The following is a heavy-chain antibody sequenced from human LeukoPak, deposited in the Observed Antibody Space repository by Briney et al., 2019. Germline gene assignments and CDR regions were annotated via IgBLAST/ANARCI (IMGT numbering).Heavy chain of an antibody. J-gene: IGHJ4*02. Sequence: GGSLRLSCAASGFTSSSYAMSWVRQAPGKGLEWVSAISGSGGSTYYADSVKGRFTISRDNSKNTLYLQMNSLRAEDTAVYYCAKAPWGDYVPDFDYWGQGTLVTVSS. CDR3: AKAPWGDYVPDFDY. CDR2: ISGSGGST. V-gene: IGHV3-23*01. D-gene: IGHD4-17*01. CDR1: GFTSSSYA.